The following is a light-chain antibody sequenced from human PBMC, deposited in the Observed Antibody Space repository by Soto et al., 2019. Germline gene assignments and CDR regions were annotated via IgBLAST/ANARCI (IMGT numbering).Light chain of an antibody. CDR2: SNT. V-gene: IGLV1-44*01. CDR3: AAWDDSLHGVV. Sequence: QPVLTQPPSASGTPGQTIAISCSGGSSNIGSHTVNWYQQLPGTAPRLLIYSNTQRPSGVPDRFSGSKSGTSASLAISGLQSEYEGDYYCAAWDDSLHGVVFGGGTKLTVL. J-gene: IGLJ2*01. CDR1: SSNIGSHT.